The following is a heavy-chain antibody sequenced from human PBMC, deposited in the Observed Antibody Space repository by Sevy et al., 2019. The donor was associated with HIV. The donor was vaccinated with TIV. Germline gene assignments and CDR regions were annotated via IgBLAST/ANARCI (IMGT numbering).Heavy chain of an antibody. CDR2: IWYDGSNK. D-gene: IGHD2-15*01. J-gene: IGHJ4*02. CDR3: AREDCSGGSCYSDH. V-gene: IGHV3-33*01. Sequence: GGSLRLSCAASGFTFSSYGMHWVCQAPGKGLEWLAVIWYDGSNKYYADSVKGRFTISRDNSKNTLYLQMNSLRAEDTAVYYCAREDCSGGSCYSDHWGQGTLVTVSS. CDR1: GFTFSSYG.